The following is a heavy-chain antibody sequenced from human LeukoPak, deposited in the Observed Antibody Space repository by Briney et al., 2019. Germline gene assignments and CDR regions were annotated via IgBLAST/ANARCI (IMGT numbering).Heavy chain of an antibody. D-gene: IGHD3-22*01. J-gene: IGHJ5*02. CDR1: GYTFTSYA. V-gene: IGHV1-3*01. CDR2: INAGNGNT. Sequence: ASVKVSCKASGYTFTSYAMHWVRQAPGQRLEWMGWINAGNGNTKYSQKFQGRVTMTRDTSTSTVYMELSSLRSEDTAVYYCARDRDYYDSSGYYDINWFDPWGQGTLVTVSS. CDR3: ARDRDYYDSSGYYDINWFDP.